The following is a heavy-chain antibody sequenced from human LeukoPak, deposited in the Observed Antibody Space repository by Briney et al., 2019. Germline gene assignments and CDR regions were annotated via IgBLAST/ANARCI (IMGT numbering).Heavy chain of an antibody. CDR3: ARGRFSSGYYYGATLDWFDP. CDR2: ISAYNGNT. CDR1: GYTFTSYG. D-gene: IGHD3-22*01. V-gene: IGHV1-18*01. J-gene: IGHJ5*02. Sequence: GASVKVSCKASGYTFTSYGISWVRQAPGQGLEWMGWISAYNGNTNYAQKLQGRVTMTTDTSTSTAYMELRSLRSDDTAAYYCARGRFSSGYYYGATLDWFDPWGQGTLVTVSS.